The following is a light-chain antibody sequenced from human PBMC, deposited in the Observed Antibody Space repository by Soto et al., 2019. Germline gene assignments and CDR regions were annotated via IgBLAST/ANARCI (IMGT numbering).Light chain of an antibody. J-gene: IGKJ5*01. V-gene: IGKV1-33*01. CDR3: QQFENLPIT. Sequence: DIQMTQSPSSLSASVGDRVTITCQASQDIGYYLNWYQQRPGKAPKLLISEASNLGTGVPSRFSGSGSGTTFTFTISSLQPEDLAAYHCQQFENLPITVGLGTPLEIK. CDR1: QDIGYY. CDR2: EAS.